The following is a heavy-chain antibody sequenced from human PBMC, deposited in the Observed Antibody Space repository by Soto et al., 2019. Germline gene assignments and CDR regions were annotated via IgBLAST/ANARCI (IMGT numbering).Heavy chain of an antibody. Sequence: GGSLRLSCPASGFPFSDYYMSWIRQAPGKGLEWLSHISPKSTYRNYADSVKGRFTISRDNTKSSLFLQMNSLGVEDTAVYYCVRGGGGGLFEHWGQGVLVTVSS. CDR1: GFPFSDYY. V-gene: IGHV3-11*06. D-gene: IGHD2-21*01. J-gene: IGHJ4*02. CDR2: ISPKSTYR. CDR3: VRGGGGGLFEH.